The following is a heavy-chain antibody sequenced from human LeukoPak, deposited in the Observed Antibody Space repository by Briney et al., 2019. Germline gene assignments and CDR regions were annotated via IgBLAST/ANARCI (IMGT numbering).Heavy chain of an antibody. CDR2: IKQDGSEK. D-gene: IGHD1-26*01. CDR3: ARGRVGA. CDR1: VFTLSIYR. Sequence: PGGSLRLSCAASVFTLSIYRMSWVREAPGGGLGGVANIKQDGSEKYYVDSVRGRFTLSRDNAKNSLYLKKNSLRAEDTAVYYFARGRVGAWGKGTLVTVSS. J-gene: IGHJ5*02. V-gene: IGHV3-7*01.